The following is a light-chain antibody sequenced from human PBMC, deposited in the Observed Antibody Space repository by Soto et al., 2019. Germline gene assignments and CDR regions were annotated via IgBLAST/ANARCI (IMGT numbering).Light chain of an antibody. Sequence: DIQMTQSPSTLSASVGDRVTITCRASQSISSWLAWYQQKPGKAPKVLMYKASILESGVPSRFSGNRSGTEFTLTISSLQADDFATYYCQQFNSYPYSFGQGTKLEIK. CDR3: QQFNSYPYS. CDR2: KAS. V-gene: IGKV1-5*03. J-gene: IGKJ2*03. CDR1: QSISSW.